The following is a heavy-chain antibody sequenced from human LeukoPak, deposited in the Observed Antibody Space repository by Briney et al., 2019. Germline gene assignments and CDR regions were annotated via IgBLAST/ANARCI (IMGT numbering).Heavy chain of an antibody. J-gene: IGHJ4*02. CDR1: GFTFSSYG. Sequence: GGTLRLSCAASGFTFSSYGMSWVRQAPGKGLEWVSAISGSGGSTYYADSVKGRFTISRDNSKNTLYLQMNSLRAEDTAVYYCAKVSAAAGLDYWGQGTLVTVSS. V-gene: IGHV3-23*01. CDR3: AKVSAAAGLDY. D-gene: IGHD6-13*01. CDR2: ISGSGGST.